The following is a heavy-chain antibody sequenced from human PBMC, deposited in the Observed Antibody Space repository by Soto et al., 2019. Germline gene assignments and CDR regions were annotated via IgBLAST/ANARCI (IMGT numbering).Heavy chain of an antibody. D-gene: IGHD1-1*01. CDR2: IYHSGST. J-gene: IGHJ4*02. V-gene: IGHV4-38-2*01. CDR1: GYSTSSGYY. CDR3: ARGTQKNVDY. Sequence: SESRSLPCAVSGYSTSSGYYWGWIRQPPGKGLEWIGRIYHSGSTYYTASLKSRVTISVDTSKNQFSLKLSSVTATDTAVNYCARGTQKNVDYWGQGTLVTVSS.